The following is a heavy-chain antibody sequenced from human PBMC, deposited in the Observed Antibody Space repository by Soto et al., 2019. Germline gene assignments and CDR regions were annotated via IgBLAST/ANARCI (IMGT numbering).Heavy chain of an antibody. CDR2: IWYDGTNE. D-gene: IGHD3-16*02. J-gene: IGHJ4*02. V-gene: IGHV3-33*01. Sequence: GGSLRLSCAASGFTFSSYGMHWVRQAPGKGLEWVAVIWYDGTNEYYADSVKGRFTISRDNSKNTLYLQMNSLRAEDTGLYYCARESPLGGVINRPLGYWGQGTLVTVSS. CDR3: ARESPLGGVINRPLGY. CDR1: GFTFSSYG.